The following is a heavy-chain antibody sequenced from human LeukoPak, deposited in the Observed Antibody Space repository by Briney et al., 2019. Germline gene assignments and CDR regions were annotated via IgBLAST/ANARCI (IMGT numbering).Heavy chain of an antibody. J-gene: IGHJ3*02. CDR2: LYNGGTT. D-gene: IGHD5-24*01. Sequence: SETLSLTCTMSGGSINNYYWSWIRLPPGKGLEWIGCLYNGGTTNYNPSLKSRVTISVDTSKNQFSLKLSSVTAADTAVYYCARVLVEMATMNADAFDIWGQGTMVTVSS. CDR3: ARVLVEMATMNADAFDI. V-gene: IGHV4-59*01. CDR1: GGSINNYY.